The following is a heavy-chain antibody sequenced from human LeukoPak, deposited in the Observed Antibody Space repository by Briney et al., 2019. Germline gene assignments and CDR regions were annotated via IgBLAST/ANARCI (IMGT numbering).Heavy chain of an antibody. CDR3: AGQLSTNWFHP. D-gene: IGHD6-6*01. V-gene: IGHV4-34*01. CDR1: GGSFSGYY. Sequence: SETLSLTCAVYGGSFSGYYWSWIRQPPGKGLEWIGEINHSGSTNYNPSLKSRVTISVDTSKNQFSLKLSSVTAADTAVYYCAGQLSTNWFHPWGQGTLVTVSS. J-gene: IGHJ5*02. CDR2: INHSGST.